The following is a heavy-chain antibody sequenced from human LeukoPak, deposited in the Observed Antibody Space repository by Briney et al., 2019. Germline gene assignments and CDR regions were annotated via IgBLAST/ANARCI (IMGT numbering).Heavy chain of an antibody. CDR2: ISAYNGNT. Sequence: ASVKVSCKASGYTFTSYGISWVRQAPGQGLGWMGWISAYNGNTNYAQKLQGRVTMTTDTSTSTAYMELRSLRSDDTAVYYCARDFRRGAPPYNGWESIDYWGQGTLVTVSS. D-gene: IGHD5-24*01. CDR1: GYTFTSYG. J-gene: IGHJ4*02. CDR3: ARDFRRGAPPYNGWESIDY. V-gene: IGHV1-18*01.